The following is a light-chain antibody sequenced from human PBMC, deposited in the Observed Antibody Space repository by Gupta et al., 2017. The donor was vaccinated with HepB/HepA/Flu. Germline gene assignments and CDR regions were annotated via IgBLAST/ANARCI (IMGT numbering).Light chain of an antibody. CDR2: DAS. Sequence: DIQMTQSPSSLSASVGDRVTITCQASQDIGKYLNWYQQKPGMAPKLLIYDASNLETGVPSRFSGSGYGAYFTFTISSLQPEEFATYYCQQYGNLHPGVDTFGQGTKLEIK. CDR3: QQYGNLHPGVDT. CDR1: QDIGKY. V-gene: IGKV1-33*01. J-gene: IGKJ2*01.